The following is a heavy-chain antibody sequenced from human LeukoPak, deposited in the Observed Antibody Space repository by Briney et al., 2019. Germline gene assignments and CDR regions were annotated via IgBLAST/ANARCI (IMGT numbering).Heavy chain of an antibody. J-gene: IGHJ1*01. D-gene: IGHD2-15*01. CDR1: GFTFSSYS. CDR3: ARVGRAGSHDQYLQH. Sequence: GGSLRLSCAASGFTFSSYSMNWVRQAPGKGLEWLSYFSSDSSVIHYADSVKGRFTISRDNAKSSLYLQMNSLRAEDTAVYYCARVGRAGSHDQYLQHWGQGTLVTVPS. V-gene: IGHV3-48*01. CDR2: FSSDSSVI.